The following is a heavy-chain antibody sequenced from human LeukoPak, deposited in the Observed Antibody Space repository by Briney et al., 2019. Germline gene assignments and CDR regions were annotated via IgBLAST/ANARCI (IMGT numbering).Heavy chain of an antibody. Sequence: ASVKVSCKASGYTFTSYGISWVRQAPAQGLEWMGWINPNSGGTNYAQKFQGRVTMTRDTSISTAYMELSRLRSDDTAVYYCARDMEGAVATIDYWGQGTLVTVSS. D-gene: IGHD5-12*01. CDR3: ARDMEGAVATIDY. J-gene: IGHJ4*02. CDR2: INPNSGGT. CDR1: GYTFTSYG. V-gene: IGHV1-2*02.